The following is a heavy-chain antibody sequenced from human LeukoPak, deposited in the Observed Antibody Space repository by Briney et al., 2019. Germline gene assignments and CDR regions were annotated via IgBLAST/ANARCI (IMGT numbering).Heavy chain of an antibody. Sequence: ASVKVSCKASGYTFTSYGISWVRQAPGQGLERMGWISAYNGNTNYAQKPQGRVTMTTDTSTSTAYMELRSLRSDDTAVYYCARLVATRKNGWFDPWGQGTLVTVSS. CDR3: ARLVATRKNGWFDP. D-gene: IGHD5-12*01. CDR1: GYTFTSYG. V-gene: IGHV1-18*01. CDR2: ISAYNGNT. J-gene: IGHJ5*02.